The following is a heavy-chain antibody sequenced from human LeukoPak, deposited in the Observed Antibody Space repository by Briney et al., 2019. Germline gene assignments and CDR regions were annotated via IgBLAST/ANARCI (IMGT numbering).Heavy chain of an antibody. D-gene: IGHD2-8*01. Sequence: SETLSLTCAVYGGSFSGYYWSWIRQPPGKGLEWIGEINHSGSTNYNPSLKSRVTISVDTSKNQFSPKLSSVTAADTAVYYCARGGDCTNGVCYKNWFDPWGQGTLVTVSS. CDR2: INHSGST. J-gene: IGHJ5*02. CDR3: ARGGDCTNGVCYKNWFDP. CDR1: GGSFSGYY. V-gene: IGHV4-34*01.